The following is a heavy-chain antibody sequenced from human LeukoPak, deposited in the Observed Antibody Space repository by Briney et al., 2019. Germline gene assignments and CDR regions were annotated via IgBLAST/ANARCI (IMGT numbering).Heavy chain of an antibody. V-gene: IGHV3-30*04. J-gene: IGHJ4*02. CDR2: ISYDGSNK. Sequence: GGSLRLSCAASGFTFSSYAMHWVRQAPGKGLEWVAVISYDGSNKYYADSVKGRFTISRDNSKNTLYLQMNSLRAEDTAVYYCARDLPDRGSYYFDYWGQGTLVTVSS. CDR3: ARDLPDRGSYYFDY. D-gene: IGHD1-26*01. CDR1: GFTFSSYA.